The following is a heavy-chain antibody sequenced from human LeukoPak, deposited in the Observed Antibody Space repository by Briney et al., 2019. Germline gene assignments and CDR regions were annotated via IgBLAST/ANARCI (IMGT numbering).Heavy chain of an antibody. D-gene: IGHD6-19*01. CDR3: ARQASSGWYGLWNWFDP. CDR1: GYSFTNYW. V-gene: IGHV5-51*01. CDR2: IYPGDSDT. J-gene: IGHJ5*02. Sequence: GESLKISCKGSGYSFTNYWIGWVRQMPGKGLEWMGIIYPGDSDTRYSPSFQGQVTISADKSISTAYLQWSSLKASDTAMYYCARQASSGWYGLWNWFDPWGQGTLVTVSS.